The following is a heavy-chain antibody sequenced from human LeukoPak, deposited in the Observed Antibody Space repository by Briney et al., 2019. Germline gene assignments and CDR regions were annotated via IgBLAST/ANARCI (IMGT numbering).Heavy chain of an antibody. D-gene: IGHD3-16*01. J-gene: IGHJ5*02. CDR3: AGQYYDYVWGSFYKQFDP. CDR1: GGSISSGDYY. CDR2: IYYSGST. Sequence: SETLSLTCTVSGGSISSGDYYWSWIRQPPGTGLVWIGYIYYSGSTYYNPSLKSRVTISVDTSKNQFSLKLSSVTAADTAVYYCAGQYYDYVWGSFYKQFDPWGQGTLVTVSS. V-gene: IGHV4-30-4*01.